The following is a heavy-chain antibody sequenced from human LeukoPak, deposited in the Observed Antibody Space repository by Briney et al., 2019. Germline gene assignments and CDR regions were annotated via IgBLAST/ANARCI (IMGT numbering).Heavy chain of an antibody. J-gene: IGHJ6*03. Sequence: SETLSLTCTVSGDSISSKSYLWGWIRQPPGKGLEWIGSIFYGLNTYYNPSLKSRVTMSVDTSKNQFSLELSSVTAADTAVYYCARRSYGTYYYYYMDVWGKGTTVTISS. CDR3: ARRSYGTYYYYYMDV. CDR2: IFYGLNT. CDR1: GDSISSKSYL. V-gene: IGHV4-39*07. D-gene: IGHD1-26*01.